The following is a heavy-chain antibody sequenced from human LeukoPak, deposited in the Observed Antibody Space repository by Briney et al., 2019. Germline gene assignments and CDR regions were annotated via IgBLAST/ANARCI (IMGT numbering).Heavy chain of an antibody. CDR1: GFTFSDYY. D-gene: IGHD2-8*01. Sequence: PGGSLRLSCAASGFTFSDYYMSWIRQAPGKGLEWVSYISSGGSMTDYADSVKGRFTISRDNAKNSLYLQMNSLRAEDTAVYYCAREGYGVPFDFWGQGIPVTVSS. V-gene: IGHV3-11*01. CDR2: ISSGGSMT. J-gene: IGHJ4*02. CDR3: AREGYGVPFDF.